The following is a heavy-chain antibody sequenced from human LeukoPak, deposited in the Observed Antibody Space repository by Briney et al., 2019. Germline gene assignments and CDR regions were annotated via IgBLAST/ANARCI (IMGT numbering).Heavy chain of an antibody. CDR2: IYYSGST. CDR3: ARGPYYYYMDV. J-gene: IGHJ6*03. Sequence: PSETLSLTCTVSGGSISSSSYYWGWIRQPPGKGLEWIGYIYYSGSTNYNPSLKSRVTITTDTSKNQFSLKPSSVTAADTAVYYCARGPYYYYMDVWGKGATVTVSS. CDR1: GGSISSSSYY. V-gene: IGHV4-61*05.